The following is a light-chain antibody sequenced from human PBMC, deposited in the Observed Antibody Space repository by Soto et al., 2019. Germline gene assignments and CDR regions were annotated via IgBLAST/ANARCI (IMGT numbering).Light chain of an antibody. CDR3: NSYAGGLVP. CDR2: DVN. V-gene: IGLV2-11*01. J-gene: IGLJ2*01. CDR1: NNDVGFYNY. Sequence: QSVLTQPRSVSGSPGQSVTISCTGTNNDVGFYNYVSWYQQQLGKAPKLLIYDVNKRPSGVPPRFSGSKSANTASLTISGLQAADEADYYCNSYAGGLVPFGGGTKLTVL.